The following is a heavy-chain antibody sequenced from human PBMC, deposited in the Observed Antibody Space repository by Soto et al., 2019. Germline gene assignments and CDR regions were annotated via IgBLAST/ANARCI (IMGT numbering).Heavy chain of an antibody. V-gene: IGHV1-69*13. CDR2: IVPVFGRP. CDR3: AREGSGYNF. CDR1: GGTFSSYA. J-gene: IGHJ4*02. D-gene: IGHD5-12*01. Sequence: ASVKVSCKASGGTFSSYAISWVRQAPGRGLEWMGGIVPVFGRPNYAQRFRGRLTITADESTSTGYMELISLRSDDTAVYYCAREGSGYNFWGQGTQVTVSS.